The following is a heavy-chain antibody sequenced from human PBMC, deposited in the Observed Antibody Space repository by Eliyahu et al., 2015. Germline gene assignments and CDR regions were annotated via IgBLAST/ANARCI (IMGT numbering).Heavy chain of an antibody. CDR3: AMLREAVAGTGHGMDV. V-gene: IGHV1-46*01. CDR2: VSPSGTST. Sequence: QVQLVQSGAEVKKPGASVKVSCKESGHNYTNYYIHWVRQAPGQGLEWMGLVSPSGTSTSYAQKFRYRVTMTGDTTTSTVFMELSSLRSEDTAVYYCAMLREAVAGTGHGMDVWGQGTTVTVSS. J-gene: IGHJ6*02. D-gene: IGHD6-19*01. CDR1: GHNYTNYY.